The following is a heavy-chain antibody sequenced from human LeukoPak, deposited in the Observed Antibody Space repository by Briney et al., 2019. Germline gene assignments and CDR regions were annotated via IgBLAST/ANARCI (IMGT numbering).Heavy chain of an antibody. V-gene: IGHV3-30-3*01. CDR1: GFTISSYA. CDR3: ARDGITMIVVVNEFDY. Sequence: GGSLRLSCAASGFTISSYAMHWVRQTPGKGLEWVAVISYDGSNKYYADSVKGRFTISRDNSKNTLYLQMNSLRAEDTAVYCCARDGITMIVVVNEFDYWGQGTLVTVSS. CDR2: ISYDGSNK. D-gene: IGHD3-22*01. J-gene: IGHJ4*02.